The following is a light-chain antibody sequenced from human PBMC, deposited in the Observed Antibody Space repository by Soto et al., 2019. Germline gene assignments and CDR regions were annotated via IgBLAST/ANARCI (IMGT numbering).Light chain of an antibody. V-gene: IGKV1-39*01. CDR1: QSISSY. CDR2: AAS. Sequence: DIQMTQSPSSLSASVGDRVTITCRASQSISSYLNWYQQKPGKAPKLLIYAASSLQSGVPSRFSGSGSGTDFTLTISSLQPEDFATYYCQQSYSTPWTLGQGTKVDI. CDR3: QQSYSTPWT. J-gene: IGKJ1*01.